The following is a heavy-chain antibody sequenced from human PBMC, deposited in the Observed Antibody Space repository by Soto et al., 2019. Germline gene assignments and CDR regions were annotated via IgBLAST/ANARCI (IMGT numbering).Heavy chain of an antibody. V-gene: IGHV3-30-3*01. J-gene: IGHJ5*02. CDR3: ARGQSDIVATIANWFDP. D-gene: IGHD5-12*01. CDR2: ISYDGSNK. CDR1: GFTFSSYA. Sequence: PGGSLRLSCAASGFTFSSYAMHWVRQAPGKGLEWVAVISYDGSNKYYADSVKGRFTISRDNSKNTLYLQMNSLRAEDTAVYYCARGQSDIVATIANWFDPWGQGTLVTVSS.